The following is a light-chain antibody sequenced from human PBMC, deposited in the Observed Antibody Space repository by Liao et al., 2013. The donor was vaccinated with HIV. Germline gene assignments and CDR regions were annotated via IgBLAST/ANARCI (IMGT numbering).Light chain of an antibody. CDR2: QSD. J-gene: IGLJ2*01. CDR3: QTWHSTTVA. V-gene: IGLV3-1*01. Sequence: SYELTQPPSVSVSPGQTAIITCSGQDLESGYTSWFQQKPGQSPVLVMYQSDRRPSGIPERFSASHSGNTATLTISGAQALDEADYFCQTWHSTTVAFGGGTEADRP. CDR1: DLESGY.